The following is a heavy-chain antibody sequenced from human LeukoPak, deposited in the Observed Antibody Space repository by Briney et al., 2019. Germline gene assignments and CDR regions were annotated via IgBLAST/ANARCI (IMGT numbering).Heavy chain of an antibody. V-gene: IGHV3-30*04. CDR2: ISYDGSNE. D-gene: IGHD1-26*01. Sequence: PGGSLRLSCAASGFTFSSYVMHWVRQAPGKGLGWVAIISYDGSNEYYADSVKGRFTISRDNSKNTLYLQMNSLRAEDTAVYYCAKEVVGATRDHYYYYMDVWGKGTTVTISS. CDR1: GFTFSSYV. CDR3: AKEVVGATRDHYYYYMDV. J-gene: IGHJ6*03.